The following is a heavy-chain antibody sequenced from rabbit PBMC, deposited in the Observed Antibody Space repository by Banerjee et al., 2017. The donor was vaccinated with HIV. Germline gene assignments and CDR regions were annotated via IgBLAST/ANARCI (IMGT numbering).Heavy chain of an antibody. CDR1: GFSFSSGYD. CDR3: AGNAGDASYGYADYPFPIYFKL. Sequence: QEQLVEYGGDLVQPGASLTLTCKASGFSFSSGYDMCWVRQAPGKGLEWIACIGTGSSGSTHYASWAKGRFTISKTSSTTVTLQMTSLTVADTATYFCAGNAGDASYGYADYPFPIYFKLWGPGTLVTVS. V-gene: IGHV1S45*01. CDR2: IGTGSSGST. D-gene: IGHD6-1*01. J-gene: IGHJ4*01.